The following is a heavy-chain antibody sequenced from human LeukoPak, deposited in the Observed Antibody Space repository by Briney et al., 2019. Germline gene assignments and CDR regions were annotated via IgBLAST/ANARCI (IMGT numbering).Heavy chain of an antibody. D-gene: IGHD2-8*01. V-gene: IGHV4-34*01. CDR3: ASPSGMGY. CDR1: GGSFSGYY. Sequence: PSETLSRTCAVYGGSFSGYYWSWIRQPPGKGLEWIGEINHSGSTNYNPSLKSRVTISVDTSKNQFSLKLSSVTAADTAVYYCASPSGMGYWGQGTLVTVSS. CDR2: INHSGST. J-gene: IGHJ4*02.